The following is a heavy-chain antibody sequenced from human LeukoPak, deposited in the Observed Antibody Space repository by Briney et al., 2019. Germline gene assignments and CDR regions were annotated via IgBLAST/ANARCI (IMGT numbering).Heavy chain of an antibody. D-gene: IGHD5-18*01. CDR3: ASSYGYQGSDY. CDR1: GGSISSGDYY. J-gene: IGHJ4*02. V-gene: IGHV4-30-4*01. Sequence: SQTLSLTCTVSGGSISSGDYYWSWIRQPPGKGLGWIGYIYYSGSTYYNPSLRSRVTISVDTSKNQFSLKLSSVTAADTAVYYCASSYGYQGSDYWGQGTLVTVSS. CDR2: IYYSGST.